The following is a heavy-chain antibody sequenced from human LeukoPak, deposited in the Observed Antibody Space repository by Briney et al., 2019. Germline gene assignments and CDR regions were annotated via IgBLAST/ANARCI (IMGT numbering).Heavy chain of an antibody. D-gene: IGHD6-19*01. CDR1: GGSFSGYY. V-gene: IGHV4-34*01. CDR2: INHSGST. CDR3: SGYSSGLNWFDP. Sequence: SETLSLTCAVYGGSFSGYYWSWIRQPPGKGLEWIGEINHSGSTNYNPSLKSRVTISVDTSKNQFSLKLSSVTAAGTAVYYCSGYSSGLNWFDPWGQGTLVTVSS. J-gene: IGHJ5*02.